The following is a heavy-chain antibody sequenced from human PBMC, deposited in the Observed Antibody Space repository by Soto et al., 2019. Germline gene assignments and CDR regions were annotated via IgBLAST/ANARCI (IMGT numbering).Heavy chain of an antibody. D-gene: IGHD3-10*01. J-gene: IGHJ6*02. CDR2: IGAYNGNT. CDR3: ARDKENYYGSGSYAYYYGMGV. V-gene: IGHV1-18*01. CDR1: GYTFTTYG. Sequence: QVHLVQSGAEVKKPGASVKVSCKASGYTFTTYGISWVRQAPGQGLEWMGWIGAYNGNTNYAQKVQGRVTMTTDTSTNTAYMELRSLRSDDTAVYYCARDKENYYGSGSYAYYYGMGVWGQGTTVTVSS.